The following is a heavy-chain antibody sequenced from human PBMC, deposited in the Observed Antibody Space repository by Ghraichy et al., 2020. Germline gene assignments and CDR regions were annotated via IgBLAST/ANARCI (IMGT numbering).Heavy chain of an antibody. CDR1: GGSFSGYY. J-gene: IGHJ4*02. Sequence: SETLSLTCAVYGGSFSGYYWSWIRQPPGKELEWIGEINHSGSTNYNPSLKSRVTISVDTSKNQFSLKLSSVTAADTAVYYCARGKGSKKPTYCSSTSCYEGIRPFDYWGQGTLVTVSS. V-gene: IGHV4-34*01. CDR2: INHSGST. D-gene: IGHD2-2*01. CDR3: ARGKGSKKPTYCSSTSCYEGIRPFDY.